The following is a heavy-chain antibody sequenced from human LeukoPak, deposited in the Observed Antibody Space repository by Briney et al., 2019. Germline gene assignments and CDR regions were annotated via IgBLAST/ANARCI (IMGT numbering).Heavy chain of an antibody. V-gene: IGHV4-28*01. CDR3: ARRGGSYNFDY. D-gene: IGHD1-26*01. J-gene: IGHJ4*02. Sequence: PSDTLSLTCAVSGYSISSSNWWGWIRQPPGKGLEWIGYIYYSGSTYYNPSLKSRVTMSVDTSKNQFSQKLSSVTAVDTAVYYRARRGGSYNFDYWGQGTLVTVSS. CDR1: GYSISSSNW. CDR2: IYYSGST.